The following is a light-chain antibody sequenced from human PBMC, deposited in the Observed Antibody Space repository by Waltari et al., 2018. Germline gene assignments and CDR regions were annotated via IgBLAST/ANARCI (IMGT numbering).Light chain of an antibody. J-gene: IGLJ2*01. V-gene: IGLV2-8*01. CDR2: EVK. Sequence: QSALTQPPSASGSPGQSVTISCTGTSSDVGGYDYVAWYQQHPGKAPKRRIYEVKKRPAGVPNRFSGYRSGNTASLTVSGLRPEDEADYYCSSYAGSNRVIFGGGTKLTVL. CDR3: SSYAGSNRVI. CDR1: SSDVGGYDY.